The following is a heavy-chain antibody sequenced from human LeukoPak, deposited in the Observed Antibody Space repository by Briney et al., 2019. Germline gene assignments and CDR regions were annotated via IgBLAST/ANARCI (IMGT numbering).Heavy chain of an antibody. Sequence: SETLSLTCTVSGGSSSSHYWSWIRQPPGKGLEWIGYIYSSGSTNYNPSLKSRVTISVDTSKNQFSLKLSSVTAADTAVYYCARDYGSGSNNWFDPWGQGTLVTVSS. D-gene: IGHD3-10*01. CDR1: GGSSSSHY. J-gene: IGHJ5*02. V-gene: IGHV4-4*09. CDR2: IYSSGST. CDR3: ARDYGSGSNNWFDP.